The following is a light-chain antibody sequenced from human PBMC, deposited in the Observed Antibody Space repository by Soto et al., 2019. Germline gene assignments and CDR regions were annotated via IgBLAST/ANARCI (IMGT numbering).Light chain of an antibody. CDR2: AAS. CDR1: QGISSY. V-gene: IGKV1-9*01. Sequence: DIQLTQSPSFLSASVGDRVTITCRASQGISSYLAWYQQKPGKAPKLLIYAASTLQRGVPSRFSDSGSGTEFTITISSLQPEDFATYYCQQFNSYPFFGPGNKEYIK. CDR3: QQFNSYPF. J-gene: IGKJ3*01.